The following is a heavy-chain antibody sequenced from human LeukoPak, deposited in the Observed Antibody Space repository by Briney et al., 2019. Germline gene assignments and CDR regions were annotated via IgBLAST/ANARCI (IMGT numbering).Heavy chain of an antibody. J-gene: IGHJ4*02. CDR1: GGSFSGYY. V-gene: IGHV4-34*01. CDR3: ARDYYGPGMGYDY. D-gene: IGHD3-10*01. CDR2: INHSGST. Sequence: SETLSLTCAVYGGSFSGYYWSWIRQPPGKGLEWIGEINHSGSTNYNPSLKSRVTISVDTSKNQFSLKLSSVTAADTAVYYCARDYYGPGMGYDYWGQGTLVTVSS.